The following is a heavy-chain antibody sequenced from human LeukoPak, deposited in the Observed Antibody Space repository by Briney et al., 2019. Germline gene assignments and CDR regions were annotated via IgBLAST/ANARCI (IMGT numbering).Heavy chain of an antibody. V-gene: IGHV4-39*01. CDR2: IYYSGST. J-gene: IGHJ5*02. CDR3: ARSSGWFDP. Sequence: PSETLSLTCTVSGGSISSSSDYWGWLRQPPGKGLEWIGSIYYSGSTNYNPSLKSRVTISVDTSKNQFSLKLYSVTAADTAVYYCARSSGWFDPWGQGTLVTVSS. CDR1: GGSISSSSDY.